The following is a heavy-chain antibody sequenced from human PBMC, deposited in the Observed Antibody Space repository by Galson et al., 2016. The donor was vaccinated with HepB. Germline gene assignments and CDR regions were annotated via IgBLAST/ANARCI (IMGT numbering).Heavy chain of an antibody. V-gene: IGHV1-69*13. J-gene: IGHJ4*02. Sequence: SVKVSCKTSGGTFSSYGISWVRQAPGQGLEWMGGIIPMSGTGDCAQKFQGRLTVTADESTSTVYMELSGLTSEGTAVYYCARTTDNFDYWGQGTLVTVSS. CDR3: ARTTDNFDY. D-gene: IGHD1-1*01. CDR2: IIPMSGTG. CDR1: GGTFSSYG.